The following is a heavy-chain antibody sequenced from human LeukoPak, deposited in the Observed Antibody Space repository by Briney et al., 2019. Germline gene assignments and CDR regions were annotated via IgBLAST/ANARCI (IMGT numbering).Heavy chain of an antibody. Sequence: ASVKVSCQASGYTFTSYGFSWVRQAPGQGLEWMGWISAYNGNTNYAQKLQGRVTITPDTSTSTAYMELRSLRSDDTAVYYCARYRETNGVCFYWGQGTLVTVSS. D-gene: IGHD2-8*01. J-gene: IGHJ4*02. CDR2: ISAYNGNT. V-gene: IGHV1-18*01. CDR1: GYTFTSYG. CDR3: ARYRETNGVCFY.